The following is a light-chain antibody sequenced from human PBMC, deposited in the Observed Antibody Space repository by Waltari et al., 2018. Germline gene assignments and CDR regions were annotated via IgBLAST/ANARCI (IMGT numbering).Light chain of an antibody. J-gene: IGLJ1*01. CDR3: SSYTATRHYV. CDR1: SSDVGGYNF. CDR2: DFS. Sequence: QSALTQPASVSGSPGQSITISCTGTSSDVGGYNFVSWYQQYPGKAPKLVIYDFSARPSGASDRFSGSKSGNTASLVISGLQPEDEADYYCSSYTATRHYVFGTGTKVTVL. V-gene: IGLV2-14*03.